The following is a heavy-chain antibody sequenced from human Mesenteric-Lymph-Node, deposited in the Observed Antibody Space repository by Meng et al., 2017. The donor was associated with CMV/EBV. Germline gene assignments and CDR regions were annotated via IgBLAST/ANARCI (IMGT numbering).Heavy chain of an antibody. J-gene: IGHJ4*02. CDR3: ARFGIVGSTNHFDY. CDR2: ISHSGST. V-gene: IGHV4-4*01. D-gene: IGHD1-26*01. Sequence: SGGSGSRSHWWSWVRQTPGKGLEWIGEISHSGSTNYNPSLKSRVTISEDKSKSQFSLKLSSVTAADTAMYFCARFGIVGSTNHFDYWGQGNLVTVSS. CDR1: GGSGSRSHW.